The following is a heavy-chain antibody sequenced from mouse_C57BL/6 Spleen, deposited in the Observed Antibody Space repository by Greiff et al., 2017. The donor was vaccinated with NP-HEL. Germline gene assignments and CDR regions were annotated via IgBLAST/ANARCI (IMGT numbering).Heavy chain of an antibody. Sequence: QVQLQQPGAELVRPGTSVKLSCKASGYTFPSYWMHWVKQRPGQGLEWIGVIDPSDSYTNYNQKFKGKATLTVDTSSSTAYMQLSSLTSEDSAVYYCARRYYGSSSYWYFDVWGTGTTVTVSS. CDR3: ARRYYGSSSYWYFDV. CDR1: GYTFPSYW. D-gene: IGHD1-1*01. V-gene: IGHV1-59*01. J-gene: IGHJ1*03. CDR2: IDPSDSYT.